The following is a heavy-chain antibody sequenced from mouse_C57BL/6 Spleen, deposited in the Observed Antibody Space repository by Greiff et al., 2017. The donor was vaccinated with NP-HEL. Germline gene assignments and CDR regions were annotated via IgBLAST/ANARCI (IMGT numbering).Heavy chain of an antibody. D-gene: IGHD2-4*01. CDR3: TAIYYDYDGGY. V-gene: IGHV6-3*01. CDR2: IRLKSDNYAT. CDR1: GFTFSNYW. J-gene: IGHJ2*01. Sequence: EVKVEESGGGLVQPGGSIKLSCVASGFTFSNYWMNWVRQSPEKGLEWVAQIRLKSDNYATHYAESVKGRFTISRDDSKSSVYLQMNNLRAEDTGIYYCTAIYYDYDGGYWGQGTTLTVSS.